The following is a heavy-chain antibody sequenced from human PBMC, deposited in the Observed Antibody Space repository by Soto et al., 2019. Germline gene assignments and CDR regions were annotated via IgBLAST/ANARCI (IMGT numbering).Heavy chain of an antibody. D-gene: IGHD3-9*01. J-gene: IGHJ6*02. V-gene: IGHV4-59*01. CDR1: GGSISSYY. CDR2: IYYSGST. Sequence: SETLSLTCTVSGGSISSYYWSWIRQPPGKGLEWIGYIYYSGSTNYNPSLKSRVTISVDTSKNQFSLKLSSVTAADTAVYYCAIDNPNIDYDILTGYRRPYGMDVWGQGTTVTVSS. CDR3: AIDNPNIDYDILTGYRRPYGMDV.